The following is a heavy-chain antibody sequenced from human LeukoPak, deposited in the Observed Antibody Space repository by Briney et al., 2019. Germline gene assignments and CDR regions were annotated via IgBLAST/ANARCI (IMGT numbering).Heavy chain of an antibody. J-gene: IGHJ3*02. CDR2: IHPNSGGT. CDR1: GYTFTGYY. CDR3: ARVYCSSTSCYDAFDI. V-gene: IGHV1-2*04. Sequence: ASVKVSCKASGYTFTGYYMHWVRQAPGQGLEWMGWIHPNSGGTNYAQKFQGWVTMTRDTSISTAYMELSRLRSDDTAVYYCARVYCSSTSCYDAFDIWGQGTMVTVSS. D-gene: IGHD2-2*01.